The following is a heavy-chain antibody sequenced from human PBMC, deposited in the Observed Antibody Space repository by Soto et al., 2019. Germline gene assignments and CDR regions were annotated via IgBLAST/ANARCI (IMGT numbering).Heavy chain of an antibody. J-gene: IGHJ6*02. Sequence: EVQLLESGGGLVQPGGSLRLSCAASGFTFSNYAMSWVRQAPGKGLEWVSAISASGGTTYYADSVKGRFTISRDNSKNTLYLQMNSLRAEDTAVYYCANAIGGAGTRAGMDVWGQGTTVTVSS. CDR3: ANAIGGAGTRAGMDV. CDR2: ISASGGTT. D-gene: IGHD6-19*01. CDR1: GFTFSNYA. V-gene: IGHV3-23*01.